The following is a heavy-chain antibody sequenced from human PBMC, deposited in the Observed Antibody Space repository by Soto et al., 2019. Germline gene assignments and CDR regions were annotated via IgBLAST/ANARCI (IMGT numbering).Heavy chain of an antibody. D-gene: IGHD4-17*01. CDR3: AKEDFGDFDI. V-gene: IGHV3-23*01. J-gene: IGHJ3*02. CDR2: INGRGFKT. Sequence: GGSLRLSCAASGFTFSGYAMNWVRQAPGRGLEWVSAINGRGFKTYYADSVKGRFTISRDNSKNTLYLQMNSLRVEDTAIYYCAKEDFGDFDIWGQGTMVTVSS. CDR1: GFTFSGYA.